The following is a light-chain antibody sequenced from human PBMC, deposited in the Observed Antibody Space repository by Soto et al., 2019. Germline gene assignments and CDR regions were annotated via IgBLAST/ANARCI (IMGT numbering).Light chain of an antibody. V-gene: IGKV1-39*01. CDR2: AAS. CDR1: QSISSY. Sequence: DIQMTQSPSSLSASVGDRVTITCRASQSISSYLNWYQQKPGKAPKLLIYAASSLQSGVTSRFSGCGSGTDFTRAISSLQPEDFATYYCQQRKTFGQGTKVEIK. J-gene: IGKJ1*01. CDR3: QQRKT.